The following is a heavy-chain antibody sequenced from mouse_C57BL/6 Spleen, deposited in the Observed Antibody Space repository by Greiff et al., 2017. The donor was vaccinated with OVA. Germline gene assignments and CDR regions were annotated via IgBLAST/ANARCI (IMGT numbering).Heavy chain of an antibody. Sequence: QVQLQQPGAELVKPGASVKLSCKASGYTFTSYWMHWVKQRPGQGLEWIGMIHPNSGSTNYNEKFKSKATLTVDKSSSTAYMQLSSLTSEDSAVYYCAREYGYGSSYLFDYWGQGTTLTVSS. CDR2: IHPNSGST. J-gene: IGHJ2*01. D-gene: IGHD1-1*01. CDR1: GYTFTSYW. V-gene: IGHV1-64*01. CDR3: AREYGYGSSYLFDY.